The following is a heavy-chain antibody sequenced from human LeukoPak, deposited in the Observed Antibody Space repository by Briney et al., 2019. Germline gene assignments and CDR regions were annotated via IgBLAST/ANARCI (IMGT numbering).Heavy chain of an antibody. CDR3: ARGGSYLSAFDT. V-gene: IGHV3-53*01. Sequence: GGSLRLSCAASGFTVSSNSMSWVRQAPGKGLEWVSIIYSGGSTFYADSVKGRFTISRDNSKNTLYLQMNSLRAEDTAVYYCARGGSYLSAFDTWGQGTMVTVSS. J-gene: IGHJ3*02. CDR1: GFTVSSNS. CDR2: IYSGGST. D-gene: IGHD1-26*01.